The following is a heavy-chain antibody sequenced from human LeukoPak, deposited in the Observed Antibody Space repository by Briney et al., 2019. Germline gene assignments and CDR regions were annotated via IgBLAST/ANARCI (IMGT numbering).Heavy chain of an antibody. CDR2: TYYRSKWYN. J-gene: IGHJ4*02. D-gene: IGHD5-12*01. CDR1: GDSVSSNSAA. CDR3: ARESGYAQKRNLHFDY. V-gene: IGHV6-1*01. Sequence: SQTLSLTCAISGDSVSSNSAAWNWIRQSPSRGLEWLGRTYYRSKWYNDYAVSVKSRITINPDTSKNQFSLQLNSVTPEDTAVYYCARESGYAQKRNLHFDYWGQGTLVTVSS.